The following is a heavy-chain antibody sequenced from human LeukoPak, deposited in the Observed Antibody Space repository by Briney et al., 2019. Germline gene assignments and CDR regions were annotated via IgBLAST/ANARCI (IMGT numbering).Heavy chain of an antibody. D-gene: IGHD2/OR15-2a*01. CDR2: IKQDGSEK. Sequence: GGSLRLSCAASGFGFSTSWRSWVRQAPGKGLEWVANIKQDGSEKYYVDSVKGRFTISRDNAKNSVYLQMNSLRDEDTAVYYCTSLSNSYGMDVWGQGTTATVSS. V-gene: IGHV3-7*01. CDR3: TSLSNSYGMDV. CDR1: GFGFSTSW. J-gene: IGHJ6*02.